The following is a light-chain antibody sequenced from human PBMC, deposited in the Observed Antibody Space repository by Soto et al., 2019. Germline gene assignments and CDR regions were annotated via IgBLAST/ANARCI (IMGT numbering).Light chain of an antibody. J-gene: IGKJ1*01. CDR1: QGISSS. Sequence: DIQMTQSPSSVSASVGDRVTITCXASQGISSSLAWYQQKPRKAPKLLIYAASSLQSGVPSRFSGSGSGTDFTLTISSLQPEDFATYYCQQSYSTPRTFGQGTKVDIK. CDR2: AAS. CDR3: QQSYSTPRT. V-gene: IGKV1-12*01.